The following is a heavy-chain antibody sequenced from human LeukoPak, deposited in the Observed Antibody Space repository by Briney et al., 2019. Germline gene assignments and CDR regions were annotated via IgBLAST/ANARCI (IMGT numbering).Heavy chain of an antibody. Sequence: PGGSLRLSCAASGFTFSSYGIHWVRQAPGKGLEWVAVISYDGSNKYYADSVKGRFTISRDNSKNTLYLQMNSLRAEDTAVYYCAKARGGYYDSSGFDYWGQGTLVTVSS. J-gene: IGHJ4*02. D-gene: IGHD3-22*01. V-gene: IGHV3-30*18. CDR2: ISYDGSNK. CDR3: AKARGGYYDSSGFDY. CDR1: GFTFSSYG.